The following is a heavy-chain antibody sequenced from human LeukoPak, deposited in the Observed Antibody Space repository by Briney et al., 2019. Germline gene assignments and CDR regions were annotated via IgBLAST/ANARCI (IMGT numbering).Heavy chain of an antibody. CDR2: FDPEDGET. CDR1: GHTLTELS. CDR3: ARDRGSDRVDY. V-gene: IGHV1-24*01. J-gene: IGHJ4*02. Sequence: ASVKVSCKVSGHTLTELSMHWVRQAPGKGLEWMGGFDPEDGETIYAQKFQGRVTMTTDTSTSTAYMELRSLRSDDTAVYYCARDRGSDRVDYWGQGTLVTVSS. D-gene: IGHD3-10*01.